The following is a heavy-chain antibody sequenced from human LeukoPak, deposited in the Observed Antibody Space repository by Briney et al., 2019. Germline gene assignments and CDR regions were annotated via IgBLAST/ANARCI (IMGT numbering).Heavy chain of an antibody. V-gene: IGHV4-59*01. Sequence: PSETLSLTCTVSGGSISSYYWSWIRQPPGKGLEWIGYIYYSGSTNYNPSLKSRVTISVDTSKNQFSLKLSSVTAADTAVYYCARFGGHYDILTGYLGWFDPWGQGTLVTVSS. D-gene: IGHD3-9*01. CDR2: IYYSGST. J-gene: IGHJ5*02. CDR1: GGSISSYY. CDR3: ARFGGHYDILTGYLGWFDP.